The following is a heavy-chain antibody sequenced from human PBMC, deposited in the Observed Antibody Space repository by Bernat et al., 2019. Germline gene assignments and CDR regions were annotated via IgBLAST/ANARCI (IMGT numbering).Heavy chain of an antibody. V-gene: IGHV3-23*01. CDR3: AKAPGEITGLEDWFDP. Sequence: EVQLLESGGGLVQPGGSLRLSCAASGFTFSNYAMNWVRQAPVKGLEWVSSLSGTGGITFYADSLKGRFTISRDNSKNTLYLQMNSLRADDTAVYYCAKAPGEITGLEDWFDPWGQGTLVTVSS. CDR2: LSGTGGIT. CDR1: GFTFSNYA. D-gene: IGHD1-20*01. J-gene: IGHJ5*02.